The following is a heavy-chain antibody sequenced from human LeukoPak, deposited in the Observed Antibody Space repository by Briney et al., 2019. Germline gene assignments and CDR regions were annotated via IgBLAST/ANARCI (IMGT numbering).Heavy chain of an antibody. CDR3: ARDQRLSGSFDY. Sequence: YTSSSSSTIYHADSVRGRFTISRDNAKNSLYLQMNSLRAEDTAVYYCARDQRLSGSFDYWGQGTLVTVSS. J-gene: IGHJ4*02. V-gene: IGHV3-48*01. CDR2: TSSSSSTI. D-gene: IGHD6-25*01.